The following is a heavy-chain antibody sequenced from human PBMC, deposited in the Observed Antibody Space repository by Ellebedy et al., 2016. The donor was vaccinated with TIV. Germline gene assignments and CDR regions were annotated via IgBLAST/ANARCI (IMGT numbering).Heavy chain of an antibody. CDR1: ELTVTSNF. Sequence: GGSLRLSCAASELTVTSNFMSWVRQAPGKGLALVSTIAIDSTPYYAHSVKGRFTISRDNSKNTLDIQMNSLRAEETAVYYCARETYNDGDLKLWGIFDIWGQGTMVTVSS. CDR2: IAIDSTP. V-gene: IGHV3-66*01. CDR3: ARETYNDGDLKLWGIFDI. J-gene: IGHJ3*02. D-gene: IGHD3-10*01.